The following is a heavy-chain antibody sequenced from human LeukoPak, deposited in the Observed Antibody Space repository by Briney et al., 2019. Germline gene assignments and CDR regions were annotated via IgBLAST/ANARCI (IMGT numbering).Heavy chain of an antibody. CDR2: INHSGST. D-gene: IGHD5-18*01. CDR3: ARAIGYSYGRKGAFDY. V-gene: IGHV4-34*01. CDR1: GGSFSGYY. Sequence: PSETLSLTCAVYGGSFSGYYWSWIRQPPGKGLEWIGEINHSGSTNYNPSLKSRVTISVDTSKNQFSLKLSSVTAADTAVYYCARAIGYSYGRKGAFDYWGQGTLVTVSS. J-gene: IGHJ4*02.